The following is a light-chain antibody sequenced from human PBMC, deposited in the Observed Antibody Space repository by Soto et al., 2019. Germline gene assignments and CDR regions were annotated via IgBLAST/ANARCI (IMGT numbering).Light chain of an antibody. CDR3: QQRSNWPRIT. Sequence: IVLTHSPDSLSFSPWQRSPLSSGASQSVSSKLAWYQQKPGQAPRLLIYDASNRATGIPARFSGSGSGTDFTLTISSLEPEDFALYYCQQRSNWPRITFGQGTRLEI. CDR1: QSVSSK. V-gene: IGKV3-11*01. CDR2: DAS. J-gene: IGKJ5*01.